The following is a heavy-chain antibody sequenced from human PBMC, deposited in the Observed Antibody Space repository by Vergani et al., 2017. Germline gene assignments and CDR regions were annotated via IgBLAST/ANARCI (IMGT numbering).Heavy chain of an antibody. CDR3: TRHGRSGWAGYFQH. D-gene: IGHD6-19*01. V-gene: IGHV4-31*03. Sequence: QVQLQESGPGLVKPSQTLSLTCTVSGGSISSGGYYWSWIRQHPGKGLEWIGYIYYTGTTYYNEAHKSRLTISVDTSKNQFSPNLTSVTAADTAVYYCTRHGRSGWAGYFQHWGQGTLVTASS. J-gene: IGHJ1*01. CDR1: GGSISSGGYY. CDR2: IYYTGTT.